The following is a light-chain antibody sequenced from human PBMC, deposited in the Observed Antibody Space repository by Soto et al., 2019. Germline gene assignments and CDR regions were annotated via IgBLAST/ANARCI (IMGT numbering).Light chain of an antibody. V-gene: IGKV1-39*01. CDR3: QQSFSTPLP. J-gene: IGKJ4*01. Sequence: DIQMTQSPSSLSASVGDRVTITCRASQSISDYLTWYQQGPGKAPKLLIFTASTLKRGVPSRFSGSGSGTDFTLTISRLQPEDFATYFCQQSFSTPLPFGGGTKVDI. CDR2: TAS. CDR1: QSISDY.